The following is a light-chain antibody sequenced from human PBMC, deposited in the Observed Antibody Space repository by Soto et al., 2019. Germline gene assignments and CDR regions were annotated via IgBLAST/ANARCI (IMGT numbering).Light chain of an antibody. Sequence: EIVLTQSPGTLSLSPGESATLSCRASRSLDSGQLAWYQQKPGQAPRLLIYDASNRATGIPARFSGSGSGTDFTLTINSLEPEDSAVYYCQQRSNWPSITFGQGTRLEIK. CDR2: DAS. CDR3: QQRSNWPSIT. V-gene: IGKV3-11*01. J-gene: IGKJ5*01. CDR1: RSLDSGQ.